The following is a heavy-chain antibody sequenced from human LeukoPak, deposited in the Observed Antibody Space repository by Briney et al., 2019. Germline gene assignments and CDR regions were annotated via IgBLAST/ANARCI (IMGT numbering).Heavy chain of an antibody. CDR1: GGSISSSGYY. V-gene: IGHV4-39*01. Sequence: TSETLSLTCTVSGGSISSSGYYWGWIRQPPGKGLEWIASIYYSGSTYYNPSLKSRVTISVDTSKNQLSLKLSSLTAADTAVYYCARHEYSGSYYGLSWFDPWGQGTLVTVSS. CDR3: ARHEYSGSYYGLSWFDP. CDR2: IYYSGST. D-gene: IGHD1-26*01. J-gene: IGHJ5*02.